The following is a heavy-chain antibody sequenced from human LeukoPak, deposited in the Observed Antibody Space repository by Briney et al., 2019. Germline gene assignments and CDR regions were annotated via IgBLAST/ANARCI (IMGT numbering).Heavy chain of an antibody. CDR3: ASTMIRDDAFDK. D-gene: IGHD3-22*01. J-gene: IGHJ3*02. V-gene: IGHV4-34*01. CDR2: INHSGST. Sequence: SETLSLTCAVYGGSFSGYYWSWIRQPPGKGLEWIGEINHSGSTNYNPSLKSRVTISVGTSKDQFSLKLSSVTAADTAVYYCASTMIRDDAFDKWGQGTMVTVSA. CDR1: GGSFSGYY.